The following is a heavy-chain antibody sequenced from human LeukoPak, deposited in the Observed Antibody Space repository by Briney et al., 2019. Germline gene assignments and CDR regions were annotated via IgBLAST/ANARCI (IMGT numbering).Heavy chain of an antibody. CDR3: GCPTVTTPPTDY. Sequence: SETLSLTCTVSGGSINSGDYYWGRIRQPPGKGLEWIVSIYYSGNTYYNPSLKSRVTITVDTSKNQFSLKLSSVTAADTAVYYCGCPTVTTPPTDYWGQGTLVTVFS. CDR1: GGSINSGDYY. D-gene: IGHD4-11*01. CDR2: IYYSGNT. V-gene: IGHV4-39*01. J-gene: IGHJ4*02.